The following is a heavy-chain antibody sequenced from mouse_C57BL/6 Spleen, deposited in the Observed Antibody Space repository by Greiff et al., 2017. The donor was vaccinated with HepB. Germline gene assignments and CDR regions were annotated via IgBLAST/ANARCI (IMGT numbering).Heavy chain of an antibody. V-gene: IGHV1-22*01. CDR1: GYTFTDYN. CDR3: ARRTIYYGNPFAY. CDR2: INPNNGGT. J-gene: IGHJ3*01. D-gene: IGHD2-1*01. Sequence: VQLQQSGPELVKPGASVKMSCKASGYTFTDYNMHWVKQSHGKSLEWIGYINPNNGGTSYNQKFKGKATLTVNKSSSTAYMELRSLTSEDSAVYYCARRTIYYGNPFAYWGQGTLVTVSA.